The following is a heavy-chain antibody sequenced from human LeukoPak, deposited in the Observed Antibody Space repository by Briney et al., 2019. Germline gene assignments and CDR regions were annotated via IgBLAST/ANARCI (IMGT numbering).Heavy chain of an antibody. J-gene: IGHJ5*02. CDR3: AGSDA. CDR2: RIAVFPAP. CDR1: GGTFSTYP. Sequence: SVKVSCKASGGTFSTYPINWVRQAPGQGLEWMGGRIAVFPAPNYAQKFQGRITVTTDESTATAYMELSSLRSDDTAVYYCAGSDAWGQGTLVTVSS. V-gene: IGHV1-69*05.